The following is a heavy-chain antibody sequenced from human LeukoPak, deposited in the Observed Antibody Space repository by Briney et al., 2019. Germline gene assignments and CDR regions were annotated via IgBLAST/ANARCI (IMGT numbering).Heavy chain of an antibody. Sequence: GGSLRLSCAASGFTFSDYGMHWVRQAPGKGLEWVAFIRYDGSNTYYADSVKGRFTISRDDAKNTLYLQMNSLRAEDTAVYYCVRGGESTWSWGQGTLVTVSS. CDR1: GFTFSDYG. CDR2: IRYDGSNT. CDR3: VRGGESTWS. V-gene: IGHV3-30*02. J-gene: IGHJ5*02. D-gene: IGHD2-15*01.